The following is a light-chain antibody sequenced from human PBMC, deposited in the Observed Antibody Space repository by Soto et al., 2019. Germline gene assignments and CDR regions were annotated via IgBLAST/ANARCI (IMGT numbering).Light chain of an antibody. CDR3: QQYYNTPYT. CDR2: GAF. V-gene: IGKV3D-15*01. J-gene: IGKJ2*01. Sequence: PGERATLSCRASPSVTNYLAWYQQKPGQPPRLLIYGAFNRAAGIPARFSGSGSGTDFTLTISSLQAGDEAVYHCQQYYNTPYTFGQGTKLEIK. CDR1: PSVTNY.